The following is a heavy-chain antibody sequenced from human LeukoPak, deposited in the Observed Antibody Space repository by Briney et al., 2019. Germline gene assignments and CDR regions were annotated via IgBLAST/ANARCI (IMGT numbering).Heavy chain of an antibody. CDR1: GYTLTELS. D-gene: IGHD6-19*01. J-gene: IGHJ4*02. CDR2: FDPEDGET. V-gene: IGHV1-24*01. CDR3: ATGWLVATVFDY. Sequence: ASVKVSCKVSGYTLTELSMHWVRQAPGKGLEWMGGFDPEDGETIYAQKFQGRATMTEDTSTDTAYMELSSLRSEDTAVYYCATGWLVATVFDYWGQGTLVTVSS.